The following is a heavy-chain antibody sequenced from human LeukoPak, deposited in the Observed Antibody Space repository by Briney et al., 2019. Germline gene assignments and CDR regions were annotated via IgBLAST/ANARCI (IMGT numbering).Heavy chain of an antibody. CDR2: IYYSGST. J-gene: IGHJ4*02. D-gene: IGHD6-19*01. CDR1: GGSISSSSYY. V-gene: IGHV4-39*01. Sequence: SETLSLTCTVSGGSISSSSYYWGWIRQPPGKGLEWIGSIYYSGSTYYNPSLKSRVTISVDTSKNQFSLKLSSVTAADTAVYYCANERIAVASLDYWRQGTLATVSS. CDR3: ANERIAVASLDY.